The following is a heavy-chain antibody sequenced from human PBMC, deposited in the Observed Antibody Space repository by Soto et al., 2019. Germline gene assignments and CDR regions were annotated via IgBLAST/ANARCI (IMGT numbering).Heavy chain of an antibody. D-gene: IGHD5-18*01. V-gene: IGHV3-49*04. CDR1: GFTFCVYA. J-gene: IGHJ6*02. CDR2: IRTKAYGGAP. CDR3: SRVSGYSYGYSFGMDV. Sequence: SLRLCCLGSGFTFCVYAVSWVRQAPGKGLEWVSFIRTKAYGGAPDYAASVKGRFTLSRDDSKSIVYLQMQSLQTEDTAVYFCSRVSGYSYGYSFGMDVWGQGTTVTVYS.